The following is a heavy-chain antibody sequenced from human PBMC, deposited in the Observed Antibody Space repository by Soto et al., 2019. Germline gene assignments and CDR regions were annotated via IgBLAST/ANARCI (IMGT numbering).Heavy chain of an antibody. CDR2: ISYDGSNK. D-gene: IGHD3-3*01. Sequence: QVQLVESGGGVVQPGRSLRLSCAASGFTFSSYGMHWVRQAPGKGLEWVAVISYDGSNKYYADSVKGRFTISRDNSKNPLYLQMNSLRAEDTAVYYCAKDRVRFLAIGPPTPFDYWGQGTLVTVSS. CDR3: AKDRVRFLAIGPPTPFDY. V-gene: IGHV3-30*18. CDR1: GFTFSSYG. J-gene: IGHJ4*02.